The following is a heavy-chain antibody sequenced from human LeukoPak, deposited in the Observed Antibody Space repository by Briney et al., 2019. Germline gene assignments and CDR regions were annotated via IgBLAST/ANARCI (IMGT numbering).Heavy chain of an antibody. D-gene: IGHD6-13*01. V-gene: IGHV3-23*01. CDR3: ARAEGGSSWYFDY. Sequence: GGSLRLSCAASGFTFSSYGMSWVRQAPGKGLEWVSAISGSGGSTYYADSVKGRFTISRDNAKNSLYLQMNSLRAEDTAVYYCARAEGGSSWYFDYWGQGTLVTVSS. CDR1: GFTFSSYG. CDR2: ISGSGGST. J-gene: IGHJ4*02.